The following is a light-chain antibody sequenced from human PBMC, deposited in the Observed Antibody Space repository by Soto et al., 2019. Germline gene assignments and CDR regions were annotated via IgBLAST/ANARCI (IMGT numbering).Light chain of an antibody. V-gene: IGKV3-20*01. Sequence: PGERATLSCRASQSVSSSYLAWYQQKPGQAPRLLIYGASSRATGIPDRFSGSGSGTDFTLTISRLEPEDFAVYYCQQYASSPVYTFGQGTKLEIK. J-gene: IGKJ2*01. CDR3: QQYASSPVYT. CDR1: QSVSSSY. CDR2: GAS.